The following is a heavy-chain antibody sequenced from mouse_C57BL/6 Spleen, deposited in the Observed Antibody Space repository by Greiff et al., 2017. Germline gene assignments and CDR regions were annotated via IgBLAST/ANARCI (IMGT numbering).Heavy chain of an antibody. CDR1: GFTFSSYA. Sequence: DVKLVESGGGLVKPGGSLKLSCAASGFTFSSYAMSWVRQTPEKRLEWVATISDGGSYTYYPDNVKGRFTISRDNAKNNLYLQMSHLKSEDTAMYYCARESNYGVRYFDYWGQGTTLTVSS. D-gene: IGHD2-5*01. CDR2: ISDGGSYT. V-gene: IGHV5-4*01. J-gene: IGHJ2*01. CDR3: ARESNYGVRYFDY.